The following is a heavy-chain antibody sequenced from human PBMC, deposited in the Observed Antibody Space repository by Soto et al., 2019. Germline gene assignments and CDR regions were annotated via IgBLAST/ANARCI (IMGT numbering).Heavy chain of an antibody. Sequence: SRTLSLTCAISGDSVSSNSAAWNWIRQSPSRGLEWLGRTYYRSKWYNDYAVSVKSRITINPDTSKNQFSLQLNSVTPEDTAVYYCARDAFQSIVAMIDARRSNYYYYGMDVWGQGTTVTVSS. CDR1: GDSVSSNSAA. CDR2: TYYRSKWYN. V-gene: IGHV6-1*01. D-gene: IGHD5-12*01. CDR3: ARDAFQSIVAMIDARRSNYYYYGMDV. J-gene: IGHJ6*02.